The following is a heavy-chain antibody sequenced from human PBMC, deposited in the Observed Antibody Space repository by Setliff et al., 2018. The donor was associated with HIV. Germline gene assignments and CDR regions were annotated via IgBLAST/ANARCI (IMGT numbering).Heavy chain of an antibody. CDR2: IYSDGST. D-gene: IGHD6-25*01. CDR1: GFTVSSSY. J-gene: IGHJ4*02. Sequence: GVLRLSCEASGFTVSSSYMAWVRQAPGKGLEWVSTIYSDGSTYHRDSVKGRFTLSRDNSKNTVYLQVGSLRPDDTAMYYCARSRPYNSALDYWGQGTLVTVSS. CDR3: ARSRPYNSALDY. V-gene: IGHV3-66*02.